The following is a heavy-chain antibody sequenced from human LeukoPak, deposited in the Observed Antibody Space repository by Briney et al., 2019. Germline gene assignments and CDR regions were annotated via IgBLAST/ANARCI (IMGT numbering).Heavy chain of an antibody. J-gene: IGHJ3*02. CDR2: INHSGSG. D-gene: IGHD2-2*01. Sequence: SETLSLTCAVYGGSFSDYYWTWIRQPPGKGLEWIGEINHSGSGYYNSSLESRVTISVDTSKSEISLNLTSVTAADTAVYYCVRTMPRGGDCFDIWGQGTMVTVSS. V-gene: IGHV4-34*01. CDR1: GGSFSDYY. CDR3: VRTMPRGGDCFDI.